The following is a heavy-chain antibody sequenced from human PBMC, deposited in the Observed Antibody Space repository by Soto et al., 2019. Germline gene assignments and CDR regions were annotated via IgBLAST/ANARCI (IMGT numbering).Heavy chain of an antibody. V-gene: IGHV3-21*01. CDR3: ERDPGDFDP. Sequence: GGSLRLSCAASGFTFSSYSMNWVRQAPGKGLEWVSSISISSSYIYYADSVKGRFTISXXXAXXSXXPXXNXXRAXDTAVYYCERDPGDFDPWGQGTLVTVSS. D-gene: IGHD1-26*01. CDR1: GFTFSSYS. J-gene: IGHJ5*02. CDR2: ISISSSYI.